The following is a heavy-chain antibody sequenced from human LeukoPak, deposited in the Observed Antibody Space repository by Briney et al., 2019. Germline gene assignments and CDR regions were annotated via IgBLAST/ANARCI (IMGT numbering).Heavy chain of an antibody. CDR1: GVSISSYY. Sequence: PSETLSLTCTVGGVSISSYYWSWMRQPPGQGLEWIGYIYYSGSTNYNPSLKSRVTISVDTSKNQFSLKLSSVTAADTAVYYCARLRQAVAGTNFDYWGQGTLVTVSA. D-gene: IGHD6-19*01. V-gene: IGHV4-59*08. CDR2: IYYSGST. J-gene: IGHJ4*02. CDR3: ARLRQAVAGTNFDY.